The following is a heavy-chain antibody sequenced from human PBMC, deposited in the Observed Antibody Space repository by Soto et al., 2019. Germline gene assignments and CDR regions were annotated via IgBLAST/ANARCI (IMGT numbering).Heavy chain of an antibody. D-gene: IGHD6-13*01. CDR2: ISGSGGST. Sequence: EVQLLESGGGLVQPGGSLRLSCAASGFTFSSYAMSWVRQAPGKGLEWVSAISGSGGSTYYADSVKGRFTISRDNSKNTLYLQMNSLRAEDTAVYYCAKDRKSIAAAGTFWFDPWGQGTLVTVSS. CDR3: AKDRKSIAAAGTFWFDP. V-gene: IGHV3-23*01. CDR1: GFTFSSYA. J-gene: IGHJ5*02.